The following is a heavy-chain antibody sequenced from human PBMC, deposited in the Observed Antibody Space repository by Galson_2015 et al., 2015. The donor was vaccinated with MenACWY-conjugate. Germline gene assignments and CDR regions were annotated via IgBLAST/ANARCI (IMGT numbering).Heavy chain of an antibody. CDR2: IRETGSL. Sequence: ETLSLTCTVSGGSISSHYWSWFRQPPGKGLEWIAYIRETGSLKDNPSLKSRVTMSADKSNNQFSLRLISVTAADTAVYYCARLPTWGSSFGYFDYWGRGSLVAVSS. D-gene: IGHD7-27*01. V-gene: IGHV4-59*08. J-gene: IGHJ4*02. CDR1: GGSISSHY. CDR3: ARLPTWGSSFGYFDY.